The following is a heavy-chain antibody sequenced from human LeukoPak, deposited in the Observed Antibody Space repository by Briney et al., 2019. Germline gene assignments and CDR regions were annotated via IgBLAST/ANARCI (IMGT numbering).Heavy chain of an antibody. CDR2: INTNGDDT. J-gene: IGHJ4*02. CDR3: VKDLRGGGYYTSFNY. D-gene: IGHD3-10*01. Sequence: HTGGSLRLSCSASGFTFSTYAMHWVRQAPGKGLEHVSTINTNGDDTYYADSVKGRFTISGDNSKRTLYLQMSSLRAEDTAVYYCVKDLRGGGYYTSFNYWGQGTLVTVSS. CDR1: GFTFSTYA. V-gene: IGHV3-64D*09.